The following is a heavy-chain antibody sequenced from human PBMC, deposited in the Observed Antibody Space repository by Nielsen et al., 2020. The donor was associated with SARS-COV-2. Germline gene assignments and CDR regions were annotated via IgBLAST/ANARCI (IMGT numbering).Heavy chain of an antibody. J-gene: IGHJ4*02. D-gene: IGHD3-3*01. CDR2: IYYSGST. Sequence: SETLSLTCTVSGGSISSSSYYWGWIRQPPGKGLEWIGSIYYSGSTYYNPSLKSRVTISVDTSKNQFSLKLSSVTAADTAVYYCARQDNYDFWSGYFDYWGKGTLVTVSS. CDR1: GGSISSSSYY. V-gene: IGHV4-39*01. CDR3: ARQDNYDFWSGYFDY.